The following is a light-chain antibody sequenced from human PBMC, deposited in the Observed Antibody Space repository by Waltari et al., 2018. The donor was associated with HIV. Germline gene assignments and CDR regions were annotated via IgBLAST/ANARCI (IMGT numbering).Light chain of an antibody. J-gene: IGLJ3*02. V-gene: IGLV1-47*01. CDR3: ASWDDSLGGRWV. Sequence: QSVLTQPPSTSGTPGQTVTISCSGTRSDIGTNYVYWYQQVPGTAPKLLIYRNIQRPSGVPARFSGSKSGTSASLAISGFRSEDEAHYHCASWDDSLGGRWVFGGGTKLTVL. CDR2: RNI. CDR1: RSDIGTNY.